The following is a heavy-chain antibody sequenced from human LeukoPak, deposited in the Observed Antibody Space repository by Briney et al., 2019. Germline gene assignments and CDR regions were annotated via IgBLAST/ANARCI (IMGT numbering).Heavy chain of an antibody. J-gene: IGHJ4*02. D-gene: IGHD4-17*01. V-gene: IGHV1-2*02. CDR1: GYTFTGYY. CDR3: ARDLMPLIDGDYGY. Sequence: GASVKVSCKASGYTFTGYYMRWVRQAPGQGLEWMGWINPNSGGTNYAQKFQGRVTMTRDTSISTAYMELSRLTSDDTAVYYCARDLMPLIDGDYGYWGQGTLVTVSS. CDR2: INPNSGGT.